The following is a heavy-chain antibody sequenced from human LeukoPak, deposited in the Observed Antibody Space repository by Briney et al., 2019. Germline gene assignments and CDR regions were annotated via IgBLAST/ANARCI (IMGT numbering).Heavy chain of an antibody. Sequence: GGSLRLSSAASGFTFSGYAMHWVRQAPGKGLEYVSAISSNGGSTYYANSVKGRFTISRDNSKNTLYLQMGSLRAEDMAVYYCARDIGGIYFDYWGQGSMVTVSS. CDR1: GFTFSGYA. V-gene: IGHV3-64*01. J-gene: IGHJ4*02. D-gene: IGHD1-26*01. CDR2: ISSNGGST. CDR3: ARDIGGIYFDY.